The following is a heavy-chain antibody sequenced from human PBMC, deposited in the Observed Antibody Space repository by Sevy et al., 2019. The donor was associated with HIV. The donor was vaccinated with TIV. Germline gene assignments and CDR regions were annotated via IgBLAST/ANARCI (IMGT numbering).Heavy chain of an antibody. CDR3: ARVGGIGYYDFWSGSVGWFDP. CDR2: IYYSGST. Sequence: SETLSLTCTVSGGSISSYYWSWIRQPPGKGLEWIGYIYYSGSTNYIPSLKSRVTISVDTSKNQFSLKLSSVTAADTAVYYCARVGGIGYYDFWSGSVGWFDPWGQGTLVTVSS. J-gene: IGHJ5*02. V-gene: IGHV4-59*01. CDR1: GGSISSYY. D-gene: IGHD3-3*01.